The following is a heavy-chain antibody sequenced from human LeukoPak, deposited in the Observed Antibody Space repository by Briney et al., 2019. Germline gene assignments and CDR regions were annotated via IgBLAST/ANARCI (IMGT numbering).Heavy chain of an antibody. CDR2: IYTSGST. J-gene: IGHJ5*02. V-gene: IGHV4-4*07. Sequence: SETLSLTCTVSGGSISSYYWSWIRQPAGKGLEWIGRIYTSGSTNYNPSLKSRVTMSVDTSKNQFSLKLSSVTAADTAVYYCARDRLRYFDWLLGGWFDPWGQGTLVTASS. D-gene: IGHD3-9*01. CDR1: GGSISSYY. CDR3: ARDRLRYFDWLLGGWFDP.